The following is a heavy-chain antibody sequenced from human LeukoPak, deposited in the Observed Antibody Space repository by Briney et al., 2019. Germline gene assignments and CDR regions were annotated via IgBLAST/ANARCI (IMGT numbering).Heavy chain of an antibody. CDR2: IYYSGST. Sequence: PSETLSLTCTVSGGSISSYYWSWIRQPPGKGLEWIGYIYYSGSTNYNPSLKSRVTISVDTSKNQFSLKLSSVTAADTAVYYCARSYSSGWVGWYFDYWGQGTLVTVSS. J-gene: IGHJ4*02. D-gene: IGHD6-19*01. V-gene: IGHV4-59*01. CDR3: ARSYSSGWVGWYFDY. CDR1: GGSISSYY.